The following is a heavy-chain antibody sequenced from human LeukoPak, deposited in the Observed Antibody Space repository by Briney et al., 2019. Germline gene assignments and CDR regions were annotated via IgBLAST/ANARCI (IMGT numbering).Heavy chain of an antibody. D-gene: IGHD3-16*01. CDR1: GDSISSSSYY. CDR2: IHYSGST. Sequence: SETLSLTCTVSGDSISSSSYYWGWIRQPPEKGLEWIGSIHYSGSTYYNPSLKSRVTISVDTSKNQFSLRLSSVTAADTAVYYCARRARRGSHIDYWGQGTLVTVSS. CDR3: ARRARRGSHIDY. J-gene: IGHJ4*02. V-gene: IGHV4-39*01.